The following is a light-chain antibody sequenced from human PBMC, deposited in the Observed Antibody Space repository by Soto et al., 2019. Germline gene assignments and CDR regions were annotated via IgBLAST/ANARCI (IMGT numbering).Light chain of an antibody. CDR3: QQVNNYPLT. CDR1: QGISTF. CDR2: DAS. V-gene: IGKV1-9*01. J-gene: IGKJ4*01. Sequence: DIQLTQSPSFLSASVGDRVTITSRASQGISTFLAWYQQHPGTAPKRLIYDASNLQSGVPSRFSGSGSGTESTLTISSLQPEDFATYYCQQVNNYPLTFGGGTKVDNK.